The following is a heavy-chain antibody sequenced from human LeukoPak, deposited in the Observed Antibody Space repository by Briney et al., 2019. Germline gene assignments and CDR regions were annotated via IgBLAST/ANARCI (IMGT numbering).Heavy chain of an antibody. CDR2: IGGSGDNT. CDR1: GFTVSNSG. J-gene: IGHJ3*02. V-gene: IGHV3-23*01. Sequence: GGSLRLSCAASGFTVSNSGMNWVRQAPGKGLEWVSAIGGSGDNTYYADSVKGRFTISRDNSKNTLYLQMNSLRADDTAVYYCTRDRVSGQYYSDSFDTWGQGTMVTVSS. CDR3: TRDRVSGQYYSDSFDT. D-gene: IGHD3-10*01.